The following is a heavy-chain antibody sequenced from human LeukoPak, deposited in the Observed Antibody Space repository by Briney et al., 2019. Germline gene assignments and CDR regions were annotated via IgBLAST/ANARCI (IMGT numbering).Heavy chain of an antibody. CDR2: IHHSGRS. CDR1: ADSLSSGGHY. J-gene: IGHJ4*02. CDR3: ARGGNRFGGFYFDY. D-gene: IGHD3-10*01. V-gene: IGHV4-31*03. Sequence: KSSETLSLTCTVSADSLSSGGHYWAWIRQFPGKGLESIGFIHHSGRSRHNPSLNDRVAISVDTSRKQFALKLSSVTAADTAMYYCARGGNRFGGFYFDYWGQGIQVIVSS.